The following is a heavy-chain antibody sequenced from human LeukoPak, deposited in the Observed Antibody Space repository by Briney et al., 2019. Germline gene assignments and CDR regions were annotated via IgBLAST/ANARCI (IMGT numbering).Heavy chain of an antibody. V-gene: IGHV3-74*03. CDR1: GLTFNSYW. CDR3: AKGVYGDYFDY. CDR2: INGDASNT. J-gene: IGHJ4*02. D-gene: IGHD4-17*01. Sequence: GGSLRLSCADSGLTFNSYWMHWVRQVAGKGLVWVARINGDASNTTYADSVKGRFTISRDNSKNTLYLHMNSLRAEDTAVYYCAKGVYGDYFDYWGQGTLVTVSS.